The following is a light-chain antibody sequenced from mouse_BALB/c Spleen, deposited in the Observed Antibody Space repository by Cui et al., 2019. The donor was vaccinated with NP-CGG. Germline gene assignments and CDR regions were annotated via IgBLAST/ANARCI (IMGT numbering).Light chain of an antibody. CDR2: GTN. Sequence: AVVTHESALTTSPGETVTLTCRSSTGAVTTSNYANWVQEKPDHLFTGLIGGTNNRIPGVPARFSGSLIGDKAALTITGAQIEDEAIYFCVLWYSNHWVFGGGTKLTVL. CDR1: TGAVTTSNY. CDR3: VLWYSNHWV. J-gene: IGLJ1*01. V-gene: IGLV1*01.